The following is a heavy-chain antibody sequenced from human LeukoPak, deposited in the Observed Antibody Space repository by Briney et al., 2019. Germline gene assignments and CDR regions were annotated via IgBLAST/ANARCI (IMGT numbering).Heavy chain of an antibody. J-gene: IGHJ4*02. V-gene: IGHV3-23*01. CDR2: ISGSGGST. CDR1: GFTFSSYA. Sequence: AGSLSLTCAASGFTFSSYAMSWVRQAPGKGLEWVSAISGSGGSTYYAYSVKGRFTISRDNSKKSLYQQMTSLGAETTAVYYCANDVYGDYSHLLADYWGQGTGVTVPS. D-gene: IGHD4-17*01. CDR3: ANDVYGDYSHLLADY.